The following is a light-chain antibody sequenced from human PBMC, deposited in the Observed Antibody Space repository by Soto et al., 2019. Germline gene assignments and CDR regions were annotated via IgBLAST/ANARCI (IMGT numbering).Light chain of an antibody. CDR2: RES. J-gene: IGKJ2*03. Sequence: IQXTHSWLTPPACLGERVTSNCRASQSIKRDLNWYKHRKGEEXNXXXPRESSLQSGVHSRLRGSGFGTDFNINIFILPREDFATYYCQESDSQQYSFGEVTQVDI. CDR1: QSIKRD. CDR3: QESDSQQYS. V-gene: IGKV1-39*01.